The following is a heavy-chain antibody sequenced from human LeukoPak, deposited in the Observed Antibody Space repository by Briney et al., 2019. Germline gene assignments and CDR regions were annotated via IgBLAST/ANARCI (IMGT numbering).Heavy chain of an antibody. CDR1: GFTFSSYG. CDR2: IWYDGSNK. Sequence: PGGSLRLSCAASGFTFSSYGIHWVRQAPGKGLEWVAVIWYDGSNKYYADSVKGQFTISRDNSKNTLYLQMNSLRAEDTAVYYCARDHYSLGSGRWISDYWGQGTLVTVSS. J-gene: IGHJ4*02. V-gene: IGHV3-33*08. CDR3: ARDHYSLGSGRWISDY. D-gene: IGHD3-10*01.